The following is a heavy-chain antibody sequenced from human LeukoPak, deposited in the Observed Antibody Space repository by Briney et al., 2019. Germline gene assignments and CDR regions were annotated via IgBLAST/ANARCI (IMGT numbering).Heavy chain of an antibody. CDR3: ARDGMMGYYYDSSGYYHAGYFQH. J-gene: IGHJ1*01. CDR1: GFTFSSYS. V-gene: IGHV3-21*01. D-gene: IGHD3-22*01. CDR2: ISSSSSYI. Sequence: GGSLRLPCAASGFTFSSYSMNWVRQAPGKGLEWVSSISSSSSYIYYADSVKGRFTISRDNAKNSLYLQMNSLRAEDTAVYYCARDGMMGYYYDSSGYYHAGYFQHWGQGTLVTVSS.